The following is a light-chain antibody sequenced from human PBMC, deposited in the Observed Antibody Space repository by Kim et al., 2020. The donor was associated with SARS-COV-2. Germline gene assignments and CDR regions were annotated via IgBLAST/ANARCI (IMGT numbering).Light chain of an antibody. CDR1: QSVGSN. V-gene: IGKV3-15*01. Sequence: EIVMTQSPATLSVSPGERDTLSCRASQSVGSNLAWYQQKPGQAPRLLIYGSSTRATGIPARFSGSGSGTEFTLTISSLQSEDFAVYYCQQYGNWTLTFGGGTKLEIK. CDR2: GSS. CDR3: QQYGNWTLT. J-gene: IGKJ4*01.